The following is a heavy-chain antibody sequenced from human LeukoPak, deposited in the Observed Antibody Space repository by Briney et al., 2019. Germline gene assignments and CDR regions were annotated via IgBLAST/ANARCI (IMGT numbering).Heavy chain of an antibody. J-gene: IGHJ4*02. V-gene: IGHV3-30*04. Sequence: PGGSLRLSCAASGFTFSSYAMHWVRQAPGKGLEWVAVISYDGSNKYYADSVKGRFTISRDNSKNTLYLQMNSLRAEDTAVYYCAKDPYDYVWGMDSYYFDYWGQGTLVTVSS. CDR1: GFTFSSYA. CDR3: AKDPYDYVWGMDSYYFDY. D-gene: IGHD3-16*01. CDR2: ISYDGSNK.